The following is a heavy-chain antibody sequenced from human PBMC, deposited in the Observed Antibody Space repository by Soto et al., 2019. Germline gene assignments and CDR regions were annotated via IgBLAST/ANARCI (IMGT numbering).Heavy chain of an antibody. CDR2: IYHSGST. J-gene: IGHJ2*01. V-gene: IGHV4-30-2*01. CDR3: ARGASSGIYWYFDL. Sequence: SETLSLTCAVSGGSISSGGYSWSWIRQPPGKGLEWIGYIYHSGSTYYNPSLKSRVTISVDRSKNQFSLKLSSVTAADTAVYYCARGASSGIYWYFDLWGRGTLVTVSS. CDR1: GGSISSGGYS. D-gene: IGHD6-19*01.